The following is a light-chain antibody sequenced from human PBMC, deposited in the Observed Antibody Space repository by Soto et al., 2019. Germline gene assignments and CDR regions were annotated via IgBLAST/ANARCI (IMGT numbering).Light chain of an antibody. CDR2: AVS. J-gene: IGLJ2*01. Sequence: QSVLTQPRSVSGSPGQSVTISCTGTNSDVGGYNFVSWYQQLPGKAPKLMISAVSQRPSGVPDRFSGSKSGNTASLTISGLQAEDEANYYCSSYAGNNVIFGGGTKLTVL. V-gene: IGLV2-11*01. CDR3: SSYAGNNVI. CDR1: NSDVGGYNF.